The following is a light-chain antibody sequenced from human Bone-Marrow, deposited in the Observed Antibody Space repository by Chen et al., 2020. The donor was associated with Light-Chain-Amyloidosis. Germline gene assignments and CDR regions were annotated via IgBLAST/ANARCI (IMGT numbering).Light chain of an antibody. J-gene: IGLJ1*01. V-gene: IGLV2-14*01. Sequence: QSALPQPPPVSGSAGQSITIPCSGTSSDVGGYNYVSWYQQHPGKAPKRMIYDVSNRPSGVSNRFSGSKSGNTASLTISGLQAEDEADYYCSSYTSSSTQVFGTGTKVTVL. CDR1: SSDVGGYNY. CDR3: SSYTSSSTQV. CDR2: DVS.